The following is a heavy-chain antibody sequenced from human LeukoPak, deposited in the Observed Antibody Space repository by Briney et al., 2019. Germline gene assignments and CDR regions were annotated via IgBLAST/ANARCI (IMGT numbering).Heavy chain of an antibody. CDR3: ARDPTTYYDYVWGSYRHFDY. CDR2: IYYSGST. J-gene: IGHJ4*02. Sequence: SEILSLTCTVSGGSISSYYWSWIRQPPGKGLEWIGYIYYSGSTNYNPSLKSRVTISVDTSKNQFSLKLSSVTAADTAVYYCARDPTTYYDYVWGSYRHFDYWGQGTLVTVSS. CDR1: GGSISSYY. D-gene: IGHD3-16*02. V-gene: IGHV4-59*12.